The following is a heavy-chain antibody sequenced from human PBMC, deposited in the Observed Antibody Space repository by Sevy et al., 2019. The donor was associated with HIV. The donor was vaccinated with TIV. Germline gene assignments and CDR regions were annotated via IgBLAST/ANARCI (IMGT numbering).Heavy chain of an antibody. V-gene: IGHV3-33*01. CDR2: IWNDGSNK. CDR1: GFTFSNYG. CDR3: ARGGDFNDRSAKRDFDY. J-gene: IGHJ4*02. Sequence: GESLKISCAASGFTFSNYGMHWVRQAPGKGLEWVAVIWNDGSNKYYADSVKGRFTISRDNSKNTLYLQMNSLRVEDTAVYFCARGGDFNDRSAKRDFDYWGQGTLATVSS. D-gene: IGHD3-22*01.